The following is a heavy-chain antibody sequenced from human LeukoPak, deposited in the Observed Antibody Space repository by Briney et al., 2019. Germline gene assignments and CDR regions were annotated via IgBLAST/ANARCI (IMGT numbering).Heavy chain of an antibody. J-gene: IGHJ3*02. V-gene: IGHV4-34*01. CDR2: INHSGST. CDR3: ARGGTGLRYFDWFLDAFDI. CDR1: GGSFSGYY. D-gene: IGHD3-9*01. Sequence: SETLSPTCAVYGGSFSGYYWSWIRQPPGKGLEWIGEINHSGSTNYNPSLKSRVTISVDTSKNQFSLKLSSVTAADTAVYYCARGGTGLRYFDWFLDAFDIWGQGTMVTVSS.